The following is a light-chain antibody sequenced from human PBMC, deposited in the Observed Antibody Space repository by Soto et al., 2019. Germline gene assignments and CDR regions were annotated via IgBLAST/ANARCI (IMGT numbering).Light chain of an antibody. CDR2: AAS. V-gene: IGKV1-27*01. CDR1: QGISNF. J-gene: IGKJ5*01. CDR3: QKYSSVIT. Sequence: DIPMTQSPSSLSASVGDRVTITCRASQGISNFLAWYQQKPGKVPKLLISAASTLQSGLPSRFSGSGSGTDFTLTITSLQPEDVATYYCQKYSSVITFGQGTRLE.